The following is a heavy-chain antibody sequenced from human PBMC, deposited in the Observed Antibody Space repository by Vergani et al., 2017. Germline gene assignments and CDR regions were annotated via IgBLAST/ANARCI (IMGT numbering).Heavy chain of an antibody. CDR2: IIPIFGTA. J-gene: IGHJ5*02. D-gene: IGHD6-19*01. CDR1: GGTFSSYA. Sequence: QVQLVQSGAEVKKPGSSVKVSCKASGGTFSSYAISWVRQAPGQGLEWMGGIIPIFGTANYAQKFQGRVTITADESTSTAYMELSSLRSEDTAVYYCARDRDSSGWYPYRTGFDPWGQGTLVTVSS. V-gene: IGHV1-69*12. CDR3: ARDRDSSGWYPYRTGFDP.